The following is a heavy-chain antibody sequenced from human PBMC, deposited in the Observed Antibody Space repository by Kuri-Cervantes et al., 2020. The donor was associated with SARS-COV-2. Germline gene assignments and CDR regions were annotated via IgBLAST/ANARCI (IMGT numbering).Heavy chain of an antibody. CDR1: GFTVSSNY. Sequence: ETLSLTCAASGFTVSSNYMSWVRQAPGKGLEWVSVIYSGGSTYYADSVKGRFTISRDNSKNSLYLQMNSLRAEDMALYYCAKDGAYGSGSFYYFDYWGQGTLVTVSS. V-gene: IGHV3-53*05. CDR3: AKDGAYGSGSFYYFDY. CDR2: IYSGGST. D-gene: IGHD3-10*01. J-gene: IGHJ4*02.